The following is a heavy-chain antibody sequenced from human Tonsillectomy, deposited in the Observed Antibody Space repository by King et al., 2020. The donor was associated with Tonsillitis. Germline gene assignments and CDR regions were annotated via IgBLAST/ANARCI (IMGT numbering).Heavy chain of an antibody. Sequence: VQLVESGGGLVQPGGSLRLSCAASGFTFSIFWMHWVRQAPGKGLVWCSRINRDGSTTSYADSVKGRFTISSDNAKNTLYLQMNSLRAEDTAVYYCAREVEFMDYGVPDAFDIWGQGTMVTVSS. V-gene: IGHV3-74*01. CDR2: INRDGSTT. CDR1: GFTFSIFW. D-gene: IGHD4-17*01. CDR3: AREVEFMDYGVPDAFDI. J-gene: IGHJ3*02.